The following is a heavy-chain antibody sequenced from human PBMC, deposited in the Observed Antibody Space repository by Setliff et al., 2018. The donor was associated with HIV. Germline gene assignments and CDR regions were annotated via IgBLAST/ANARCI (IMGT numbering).Heavy chain of an antibody. CDR2: TYHSVCT. CDR1: AYSISSGYY. V-gene: IGHV4-38-2*01. Sequence: SETLSLTCAVSAYSISSGYYWGWIRQPPGKGLEWIGSTYHSVCTYYTPSLKSRVTLSLDPSKNQFSLKLSSVTAADTDGYYCARGDGEASFDICGRGTMVTVSS. J-gene: IGHJ3*02. CDR3: ARGDGEASFDI. D-gene: IGHD3-10*01.